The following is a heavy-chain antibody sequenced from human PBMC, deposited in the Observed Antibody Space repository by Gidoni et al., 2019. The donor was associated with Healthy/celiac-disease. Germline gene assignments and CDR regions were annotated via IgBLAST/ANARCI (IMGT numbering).Heavy chain of an antibody. CDR3: AKDADQYGDYLSLFDY. CDR1: GFTFSRYA. CDR2: ISGSGGST. J-gene: IGHJ4*02. D-gene: IGHD4-17*01. Sequence: EVQLLESGGGLVQPGGSLRLSCAASGFTFSRYAMSWVRQAPGKGLEWVSAISGSGGSTYYADSVKGRFTISRDNSKNTLYLQMNSLRAEDTAVYYCAKDADQYGDYLSLFDYWGQGTLVTVSS. V-gene: IGHV3-23*01.